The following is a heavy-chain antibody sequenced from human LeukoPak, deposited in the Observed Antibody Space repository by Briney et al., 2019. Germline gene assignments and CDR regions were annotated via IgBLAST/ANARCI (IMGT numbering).Heavy chain of an antibody. CDR3: ARSGVWENYRTVSLTTAFDY. Sequence: PSETLSLTCTVSGDSISSYYWSWIREPAGEGLEWIGRFSTTGSTHYNPSLKSRVTMSLDTSNNQFSLKLTSVTAADTAVYYCARSGVWENYRTVSLTTAFDYWGQGTLVSVSS. CDR2: FSTTGST. J-gene: IGHJ4*02. CDR1: GDSISSYY. V-gene: IGHV4-4*07. D-gene: IGHD3-16*02.